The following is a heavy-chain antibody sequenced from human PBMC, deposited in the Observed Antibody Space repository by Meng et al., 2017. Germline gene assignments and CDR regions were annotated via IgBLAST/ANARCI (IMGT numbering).Heavy chain of an antibody. V-gene: IGHV4-34*01. CDR1: GGSFSGYY. Sequence: GSLRLSCAVYGGSFSGYYWSWIRQPPGKGLEWIGEINHSGSTNYNPSLKSRFTISVDTSKNQFSLKLSSVTAADTAVYYCARGRTYAQNWFEPWGQGTLVTVAS. CDR3: ARGRTYAQNWFEP. CDR2: INHSGST. J-gene: IGHJ5*02. D-gene: IGHD2/OR15-2a*01.